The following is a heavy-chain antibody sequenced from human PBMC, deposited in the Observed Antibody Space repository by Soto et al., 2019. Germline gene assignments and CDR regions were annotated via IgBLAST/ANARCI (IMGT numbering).Heavy chain of an antibody. CDR3: ARHSYYYYYMDV. CDR2: IYYSGST. V-gene: IGHV4-59*08. CDR1: GGSISSYY. Sequence: SETLSLTCTVSGGSISSYYWSWIRQPPGKGPEWIGCIYYSGSTNYNPSLKSRVTISVDTSKNQFSLKLSSVTAADTAVYYCARHSYYYYYMDVWGKGTTVTVSS. J-gene: IGHJ6*03.